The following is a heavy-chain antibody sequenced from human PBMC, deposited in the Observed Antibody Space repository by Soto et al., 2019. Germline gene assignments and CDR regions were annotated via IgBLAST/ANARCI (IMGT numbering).Heavy chain of an antibody. CDR2: IKLDASEK. J-gene: IGHJ6*02. Sequence: GALRLSFADSGFTFGSYWVSSFRQAPGKGLEWLATIKLDASEKKYVDSVKGRLTISRDNPKKTVYLEMNSLRVEDPAVYHWAKAPRRAPYGMDVWGQGTTVTVSS. CDR3: AKAPRRAPYGMDV. V-gene: IGHV3-7*01. CDR1: GFTFGSYW.